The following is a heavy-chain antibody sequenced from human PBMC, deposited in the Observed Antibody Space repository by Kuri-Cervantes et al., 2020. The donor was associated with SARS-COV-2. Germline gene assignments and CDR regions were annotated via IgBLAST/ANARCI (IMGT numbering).Heavy chain of an antibody. D-gene: IGHD3-3*01. CDR2: IYYSGST. Sequence: SETLSLTCTVSGGSISSHYWSWIRQPPGKGLEWIGYIYYSGSTHYSPSLKSRVTISVDTSKNQFSLKLSSVTAADTAVYYCAREEDFSVDYWGQGTLVTVSS. CDR3: AREEDFSVDY. J-gene: IGHJ4*02. CDR1: GGSISSHY. V-gene: IGHV4-59*11.